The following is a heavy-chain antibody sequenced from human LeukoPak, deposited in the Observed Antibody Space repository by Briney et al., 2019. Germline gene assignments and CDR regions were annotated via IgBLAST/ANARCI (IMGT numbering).Heavy chain of an antibody. CDR1: GGSISSSRYY. CDR2: IYYSGST. D-gene: IGHD1-1*01. Sequence: SETLSLTCTVSGGSISSSRYYWGWIRQPPGKGLEWIGSIYYSGSTYYNPSLKSRVNISIDTSKNQFSLKLGSVTAADTAVYYCARRVETAYFDYRGQGTLVTVSS. V-gene: IGHV4-39*01. CDR3: ARRVETAYFDY. J-gene: IGHJ4*02.